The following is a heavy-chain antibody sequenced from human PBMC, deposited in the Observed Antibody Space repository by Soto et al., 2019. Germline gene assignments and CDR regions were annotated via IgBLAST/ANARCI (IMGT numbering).Heavy chain of an antibody. CDR2: IYYSGTT. D-gene: IGHD2-8*01. V-gene: IGHV4-39*01. CDR3: ARFNGDYFDY. CDR1: GDSITSNSYF. Sequence: SETLSLTCTVSGDSITSNSYFWAWIRQPPGKGLEWIGSIYYSGTTYYNPSLKSRVTISVDRSKNQFSLKLSSVTAADTAVYYCARFNGDYFDYWGQGTLVTVSS. J-gene: IGHJ4*02.